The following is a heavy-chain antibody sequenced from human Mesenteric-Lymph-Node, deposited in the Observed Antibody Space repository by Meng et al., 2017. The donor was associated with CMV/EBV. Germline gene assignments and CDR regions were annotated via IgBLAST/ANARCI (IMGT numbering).Heavy chain of an antibody. D-gene: IGHD4-23*01. CDR2: INHSGST. CDR1: GGSISSSSYY. Sequence: SETLSLTCTVSGGSISSSSYYWGWIRQPPGKGLEWIGEINHSGSTHYNPSLKSRATISVDTAKNQFSLRLSSVTAADTAVYYCARDPSYGGYDYYYGMDVWGQGTTVTVSS. CDR3: ARDPSYGGYDYYYGMDV. J-gene: IGHJ6*02. V-gene: IGHV4-39*07.